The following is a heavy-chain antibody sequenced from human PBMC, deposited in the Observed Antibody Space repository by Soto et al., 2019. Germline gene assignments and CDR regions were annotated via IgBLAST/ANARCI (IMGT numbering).Heavy chain of an antibody. J-gene: IGHJ6*02. D-gene: IGHD1-1*01. CDR3: ATNDDHEDDEPYYYGWDV. V-gene: IGHV1-18*01. CDR2: ISVFNGDT. CDR1: GYTSSRYG. Sequence: ASVKVSRKAVGYTSSRYGINWVRQAPGQGLAWMGWISVFNGDTKYAQKFQGRVAITKDPGTSTAHMELRSLRSDDAAVYFCATNDDHEDDEPYYYGWDVWGQGTTVTVSS.